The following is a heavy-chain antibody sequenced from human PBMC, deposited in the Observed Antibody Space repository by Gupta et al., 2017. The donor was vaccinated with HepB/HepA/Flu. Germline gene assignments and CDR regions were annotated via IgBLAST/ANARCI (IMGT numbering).Heavy chain of an antibody. V-gene: IGHV3-7*01. J-gene: IGHJ6*03. CDR2: INQDGSGK. CDR1: GFTFSNYW. CDR3: ARIRGYSYGPYYSYMDV. Sequence: EVQLVESGGGLVQPGGSLRLSCAASGFTFSNYWLSWVRRAPGKGLEWVANINQDGSGKYYVDSVRGRFTISRDNPKNSLYLQMNSLRAEETAVYYCARIRGYSYGPYYSYMDVWGKGTTVTVSS. D-gene: IGHD5-18*01.